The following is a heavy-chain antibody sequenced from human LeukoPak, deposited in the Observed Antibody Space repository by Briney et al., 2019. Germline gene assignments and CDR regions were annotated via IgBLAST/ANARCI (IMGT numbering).Heavy chain of an antibody. CDR1: GYNFTSYW. V-gene: IGHV5-10-1*01. J-gene: IGHJ4*02. CDR2: IDPSDSYT. CDR3: ARHTDTAMVIH. D-gene: IGHD5-18*01. Sequence: GESLQISCKGPGYNFTSYWISWVRQLPGKGLEWMGRIDPSDSYTNYSPSFQGHVTISADKSISTAYLQWSSLKASDTAMYYCARHTDTAMVIHWGQGTLVTVSS.